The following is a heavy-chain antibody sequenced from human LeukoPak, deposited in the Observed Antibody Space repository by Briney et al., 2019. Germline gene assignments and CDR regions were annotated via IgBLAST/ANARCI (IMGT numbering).Heavy chain of an antibody. J-gene: IGHJ4*02. V-gene: IGHV3-21*01. D-gene: IGHD5-24*01. CDR2: IYFTGNHI. Sequence: GGSLRLSCATSGFTFSRFSMRWVRQAPGKGLEWVSSIYFTGNHISYADSVKGRFTISRDNANNSVYLQMNGLRAEDTAVYYCARDGRDGYIDYWGQGTLVTVSS. CDR1: GFTFSRFS. CDR3: ARDGRDGYIDY.